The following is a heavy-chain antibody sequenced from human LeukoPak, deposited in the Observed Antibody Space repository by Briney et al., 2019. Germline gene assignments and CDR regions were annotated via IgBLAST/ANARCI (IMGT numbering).Heavy chain of an antibody. J-gene: IGHJ4*02. D-gene: IGHD1-14*01. CDR2: ILYSESRY. CDR1: GVSISSYY. CDR3: ARGPDHAKLGY. Sequence: SETLSLTCTVSGVSISSYYWGWIRQPPGKGLEHIGHILYSESRYYYNPSLQSRVTIALDTTKNHLSLKLSSLTAADTAVYYCARGPDHAKLGYWGQGTLVTVSS. V-gene: IGHV4-39*07.